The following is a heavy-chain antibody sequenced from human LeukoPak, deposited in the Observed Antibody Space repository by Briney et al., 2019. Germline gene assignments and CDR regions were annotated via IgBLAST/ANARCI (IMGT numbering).Heavy chain of an antibody. Sequence: GGSLRLSCAASGFTFSSYGMHWVRQAPGKGLEWVAVIWYDGSNKYYVDSVKGRFTISRDNSKNTLYLQMNSLRAEDTAVHYCAKGSPADYYDDAGMSFDYWGQGTLVTVSS. D-gene: IGHD3-22*01. CDR1: GFTFSSYG. V-gene: IGHV3-33*06. J-gene: IGHJ4*02. CDR3: AKGSPADYYDDAGMSFDY. CDR2: IWYDGSNK.